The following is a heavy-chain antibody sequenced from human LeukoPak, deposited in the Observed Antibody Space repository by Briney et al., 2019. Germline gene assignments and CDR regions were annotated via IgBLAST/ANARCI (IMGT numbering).Heavy chain of an antibody. V-gene: IGHV4-59*01. CDR3: ARVTGHVMEDYFDY. CDR2: IYYSGST. Sequence: PSETLSLTCTVSGGSISSYYWSWIRQPPGKGLEWIGYIYYSGSTNYNPSLKSRVTISVDTSKNQFSLRLSSVTAADTAVYYCARVTGHVMEDYFDYWGQGTLVTVSS. D-gene: IGHD2-21*01. CDR1: GGSISSYY. J-gene: IGHJ4*02.